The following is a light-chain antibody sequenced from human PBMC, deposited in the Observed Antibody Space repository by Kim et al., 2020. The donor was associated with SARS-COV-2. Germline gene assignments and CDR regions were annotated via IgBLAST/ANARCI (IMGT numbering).Light chain of an antibody. CDR3: SSYTSSDTLV. J-gene: IGLJ2*01. CDR1: SSDVGGYDY. V-gene: IGLV2-14*03. Sequence: QSALTQPASVSGSPGQSITISCTGTSSDVGGYDYVSWFQQHPGKAPKLVIFDVTDRPSGVSNHFSGSKSGNTASLTISGLQAEDEADYYCSSYTSSDTLVFGGGTKVTVL. CDR2: DVT.